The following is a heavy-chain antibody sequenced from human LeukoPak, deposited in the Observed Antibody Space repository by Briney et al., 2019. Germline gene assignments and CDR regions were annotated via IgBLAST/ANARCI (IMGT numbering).Heavy chain of an antibody. D-gene: IGHD3-9*01. CDR2: IRSKAYGGTT. J-gene: IGHJ4*02. Sequence: GGSLRLSCTASGFTFGDYAMSWVRKAPGKGLEWVGFIRSKAYGGTTEYAASVKGRFTISRDDSKSIAYLQMNSLKTEDTAVYYCTRDRWDYDILTGPFDYWGQGTLVTVSS. V-gene: IGHV3-49*04. CDR3: TRDRWDYDILTGPFDY. CDR1: GFTFGDYA.